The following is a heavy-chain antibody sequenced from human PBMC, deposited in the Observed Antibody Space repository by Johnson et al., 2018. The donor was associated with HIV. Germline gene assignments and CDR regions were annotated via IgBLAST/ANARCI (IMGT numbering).Heavy chain of an antibody. D-gene: IGHD3-22*01. V-gene: IGHV3-20*04. Sequence: VQLMESGGGVVRPGGSLRLSCAASGFKFDDYGMSWVRQGPGKGLEWVSSINWNGGTTTYADSVKGRFTISRDNAKNSLYLQMNSLRAEDTALYYLGGIVAVEVRDLYYYDSMGSNDVFDIWGQGTMVTVSS. CDR2: INWNGGTT. J-gene: IGHJ3*02. CDR3: GGIVAVEVRDLYYYDSMGSNDVFDI. CDR1: GFKFDDYG.